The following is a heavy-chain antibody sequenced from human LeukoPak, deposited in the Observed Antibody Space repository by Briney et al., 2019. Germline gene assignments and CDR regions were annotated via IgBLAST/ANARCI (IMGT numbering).Heavy chain of an antibody. CDR3: ARRKNLYGDYVSSFDY. J-gene: IGHJ4*02. CDR1: GYSISSGYY. CDR2: IYYSGST. V-gene: IGHV4-59*08. D-gene: IGHD4-17*01. Sequence: SATLSLTCTVSGYSISSGYYWSWIRRPPGKGLEWIGYIYYSGSTNYDPSLKSRVTISVDTSKNQFSLKLSSVTAADTAVYYCARRKNLYGDYVSSFDYWGQGTLVTVSS.